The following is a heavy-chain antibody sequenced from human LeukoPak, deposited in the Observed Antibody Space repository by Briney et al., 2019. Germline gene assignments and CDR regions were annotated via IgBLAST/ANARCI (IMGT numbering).Heavy chain of an antibody. V-gene: IGHV4-34*01. Sequence: SETLSLTCAVYGGSFSGYYWRWIRQPPGKGLEWIGEINHSGSTNYNPSLKSRVTISVDTSKNQFSLKLSSVTAADTAVYYCARGRGSNCSGGSCYRTDAFDIWGQGTMVTVSS. D-gene: IGHD2-15*01. CDR3: ARGRGSNCSGGSCYRTDAFDI. J-gene: IGHJ3*02. CDR1: GGSFSGYY. CDR2: INHSGST.